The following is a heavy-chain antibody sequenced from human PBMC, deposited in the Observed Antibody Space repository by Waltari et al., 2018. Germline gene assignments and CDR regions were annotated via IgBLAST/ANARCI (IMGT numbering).Heavy chain of an antibody. V-gene: IGHV3-48*04. J-gene: IGHJ6*03. D-gene: IGHD2-2*01. CDR1: GFNVDFYG. CDR2: IRYSSSTF. Sequence: EVHLVESGGDLGQPGGSLRLSCVASGFNVDFYGMNWVRQAPGKVLECIAFIRYSSSTFYYANSVKGRFTVSRDNAKNSVFLQMNSLRAEDTATYYCARGICSSTSCYYGYMDVWGKGTTVSVSS. CDR3: ARGICSSTSCYYGYMDV.